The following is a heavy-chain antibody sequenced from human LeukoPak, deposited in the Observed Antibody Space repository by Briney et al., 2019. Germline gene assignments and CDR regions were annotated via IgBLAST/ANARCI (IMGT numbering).Heavy chain of an antibody. J-gene: IGHJ4*02. Sequence: SGPTRVKPTQTLTVTCTFSGFSLSTGGVGVGWIRQPPGKALEWLALIYWDDDKRYSPSLKSRLTIAKDTPKNQVVLTMTNMDPVDTATYYCAHTGYSYGLDYWGQGTLVTVSS. CDR2: IYWDDDK. CDR3: AHTGYSYGLDY. CDR1: GFSLSTGGVG. V-gene: IGHV2-5*02. D-gene: IGHD5-18*01.